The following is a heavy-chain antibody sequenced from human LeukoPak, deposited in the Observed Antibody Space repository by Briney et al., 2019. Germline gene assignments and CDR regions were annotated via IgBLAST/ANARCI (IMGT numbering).Heavy chain of an antibody. CDR3: AKDVGYSSSSNWFDP. V-gene: IGHV3-30*18. CDR2: ISYDGSNK. Sequence: PGGSLRLSCAASGFTFSSYGMHWVRQAPGKGLEWVAVISYDGSNKYYADSVKGRFTISRDNSKNTLYLQMNSLRAEDTAVYYCAKDVGYSSSSNWFDPWGQGTLVTVSS. D-gene: IGHD6-13*01. CDR1: GFTFSSYG. J-gene: IGHJ5*02.